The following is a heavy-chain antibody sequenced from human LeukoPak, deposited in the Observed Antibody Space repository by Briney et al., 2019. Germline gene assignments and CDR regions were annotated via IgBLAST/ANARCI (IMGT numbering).Heavy chain of an antibody. CDR2: IQYDGSNK. CDR3: VGLNYNSGSYRNY. D-gene: IGHD3-10*01. V-gene: IGHV3-30*02. CDR1: GFTFSGFC. J-gene: IGHJ4*02. Sequence: GGSLTLSCAASGFTFSGFCMHWVRQVPDKGLAWVVFIQYDGSNKYYADSVKGRFTISRDNSKNTLYLQMNSLRAEDTAVYYCVGLNYNSGSYRNYWGQGTLVTVSS.